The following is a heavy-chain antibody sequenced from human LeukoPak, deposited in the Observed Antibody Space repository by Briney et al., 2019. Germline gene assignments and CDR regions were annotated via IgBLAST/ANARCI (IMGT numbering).Heavy chain of an antibody. D-gene: IGHD6-13*01. V-gene: IGHV3-30-3*01. CDR3: ARPRTIAAAGIFGAFDY. CDR2: ISFDGGHR. CDR1: GFTFSSYS. J-gene: IGHJ4*02. Sequence: PGGSLRLSCEASGFTFSSYSMHWVRQAPGKGLEWVAVISFDGGHRYYADSVKGRFTISGDNSKNTLYLQMNSLRPEDTALYYCARPRTIAAAGIFGAFDYWGQGTLVTVSS.